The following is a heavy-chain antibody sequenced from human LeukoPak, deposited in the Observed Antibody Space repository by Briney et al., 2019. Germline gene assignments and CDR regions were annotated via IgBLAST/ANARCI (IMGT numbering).Heavy chain of an antibody. D-gene: IGHD3-22*01. Sequence: ASVKVSCKASGYTFTGYYMHWVRQAPGQGLEWMGWINPNSGGTNYAQKFQGRVTMTRDTSISTAYMELSRLRSDDTAVYYCARAPYYYDSSGYNNWFDPWGQGTLVTVSS. CDR1: GYTFTGYY. CDR3: ARAPYYYDSSGYNNWFDP. CDR2: INPNSGGT. V-gene: IGHV1-2*02. J-gene: IGHJ5*02.